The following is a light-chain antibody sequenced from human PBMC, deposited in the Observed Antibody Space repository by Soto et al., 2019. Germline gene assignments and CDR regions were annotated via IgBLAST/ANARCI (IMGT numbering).Light chain of an antibody. Sequence: QSALTQPASVSGSLGQSITISCTGTSSDVGGYHYVSWYQHHPGKDPKVVIFEVTKRPSGVSSRFSGYKSGNTASLTVSGLQAEDEGDYYCSSLTSISTVLFGGGTKLTVL. CDR3: SSLTSISTVL. CDR2: EVT. V-gene: IGLV2-14*01. J-gene: IGLJ2*01. CDR1: SSDVGGYHY.